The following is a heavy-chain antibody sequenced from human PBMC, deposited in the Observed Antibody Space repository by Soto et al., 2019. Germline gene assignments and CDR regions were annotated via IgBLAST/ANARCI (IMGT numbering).Heavy chain of an antibody. CDR1: GGSFSGYY. CDR3: ARGRGAIRFLERLRQKRDY. V-gene: IGHV4-34*01. CDR2: INHSGST. Sequence: QVQLQQWGAGLLKPSETLSLTCAVYGGSFSGYYWSWIRQPPGKGLEWIGEINHSGSTNYNPSLKSRVTISVDTSKNQFSLKLSSVTAADTAVYYCARGRGAIRFLERLRQKRDYWGQGTLVTVSS. D-gene: IGHD3-3*01. J-gene: IGHJ4*02.